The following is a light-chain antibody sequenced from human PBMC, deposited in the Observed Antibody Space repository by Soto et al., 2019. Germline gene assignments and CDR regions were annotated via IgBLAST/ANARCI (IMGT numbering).Light chain of an antibody. CDR1: QSISSY. J-gene: IGKJ1*01. CDR3: QQSFSTSRT. CDR2: AAS. Sequence: DIQMTQSPSSLSASVGYRVTITCRASQSISSYLNWYQQKPGKAPKLLIYAASSLQSGVPSRFSGSGSGTDFTLTISSLQPEDFATYYCQQSFSTSRTFGQGTTGDIK. V-gene: IGKV1-39*01.